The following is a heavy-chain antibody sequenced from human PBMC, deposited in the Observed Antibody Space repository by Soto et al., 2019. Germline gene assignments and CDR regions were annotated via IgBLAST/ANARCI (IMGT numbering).Heavy chain of an antibody. V-gene: IGHV6-1*01. CDR2: TYYRSKWYN. Sequence: SQTLSLPCAISGGTVCNNSAAWNWIMQSPSRGLEWLGRTYYRSKWYNDYAVSVESRITINPDTSKNQFSLQLNSVTPEDTAVYYCARGAAMVTYYYYYGMDVWGQGTTVTVS. CDR3: ARGAAMVTYYYYYGMDV. J-gene: IGHJ6*02. CDR1: GGTVCNNSAA. D-gene: IGHD5-18*01.